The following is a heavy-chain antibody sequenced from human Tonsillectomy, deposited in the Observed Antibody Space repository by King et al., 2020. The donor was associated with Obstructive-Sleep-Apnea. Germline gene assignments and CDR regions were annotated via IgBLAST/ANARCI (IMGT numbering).Heavy chain of an antibody. CDR3: ARSTYSYGSYYYGMDV. V-gene: IGHV3-20*01. J-gene: IGHJ6*02. Sequence: QLVQSGGGVVRPGGSLRLSCAASGLTFDDYAMNWVRQAPGKGLEWVAGMNWSGASTGYADSVKGRFTISRDSAKNSLYLQMNSLRAEDTALYHCARSTYSYGSYYYGMDVWGQGTTVTVSS. CDR1: GLTFDDYA. CDR2: MNWSGAST. D-gene: IGHD5-18*01.